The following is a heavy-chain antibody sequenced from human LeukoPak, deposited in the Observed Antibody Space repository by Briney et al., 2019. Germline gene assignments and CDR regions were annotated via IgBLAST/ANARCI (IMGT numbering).Heavy chain of an antibody. J-gene: IGHJ6*02. CDR2: ISSSSTYI. Sequence: GGSLRLSCAASGFTFSSYSMNWVRQAPGKGLEWVSSISSSSTYIYYADSVKGRFTISRDNAKNSLYLQMNSLRAEDTAVYYCARDLLRNSYYYGMDVWGRGTTVTVSS. CDR3: ARDLLRNSYYYGMDV. V-gene: IGHV3-21*01. CDR1: GFTFSSYS. D-gene: IGHD1-26*01.